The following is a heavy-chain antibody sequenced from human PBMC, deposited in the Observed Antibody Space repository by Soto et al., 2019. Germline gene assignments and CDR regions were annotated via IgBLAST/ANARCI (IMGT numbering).Heavy chain of an antibody. Sequence: SETLSLTCTVSGGSISSSSYYWGWIRQPPGKGLEWIGSIYYSGSTYYNPSLNRRVTISVDTSKNKFSLKLSSVTAPDTVVYYCASYYYDSSGYYYDCFVPWGQGTLVTVSS. CDR1: GGSISSSSYY. J-gene: IGHJ5*02. D-gene: IGHD3-22*01. V-gene: IGHV4-39*01. CDR2: IYYSGST. CDR3: ASYYYDSSGYYYDCFVP.